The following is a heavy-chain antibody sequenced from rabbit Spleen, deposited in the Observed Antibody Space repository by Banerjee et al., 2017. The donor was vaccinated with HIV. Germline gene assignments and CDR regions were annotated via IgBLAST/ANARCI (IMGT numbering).Heavy chain of an antibody. CDR1: GFPFSKYG. Sequence: QEQLEESGGGLVKPEGSLTLTCKASGFPFSKYGMSWVRQAPGKGLEWIGYIDLVFGTTYYATWANGRFTISSHNAQNTLYLQLNSLTAADTATYFCVRGASSSGYYSLWGQGTLVTVS. D-gene: IGHD1-1*01. J-gene: IGHJ3*01. CDR2: IDLVFGTT. CDR3: VRGASSSGYYSL. V-gene: IGHV1S47*01.